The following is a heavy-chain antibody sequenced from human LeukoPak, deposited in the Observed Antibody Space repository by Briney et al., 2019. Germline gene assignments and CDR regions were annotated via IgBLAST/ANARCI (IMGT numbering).Heavy chain of an antibody. CDR3: VRATAAGLNAFDF. CDR2: IHYSGST. D-gene: IGHD6-13*01. V-gene: IGHV4-59*01. Sequence: PSETLSLTCFVSGGSISSYFWNWIRQPPRKGLEWIGYIHYSGSTNYNPSLKSRVTISLDTSKNRLSLKLNSVTAADTAVYYCVRATAAGLNAFDFWGQGTMVTVSS. CDR1: GGSISSYF. J-gene: IGHJ3*01.